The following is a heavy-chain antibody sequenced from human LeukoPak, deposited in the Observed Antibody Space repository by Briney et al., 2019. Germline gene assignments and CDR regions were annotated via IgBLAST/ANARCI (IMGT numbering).Heavy chain of an antibody. V-gene: IGHV3-48*03. J-gene: IGHJ3*02. CDR1: GFTFSSYE. D-gene: IGHD3-22*01. Sequence: GGSLRLSCAASGFTFSSYEMNWVRQAPGKGLEWVSYISSSGSTIYYADSVKGRFTISRDNAKNSLYLKMNSLRAEDTAVYYCARGRSGLYDSSGYYVSKAFDIWGQGTMVTVSS. CDR3: ARGRSGLYDSSGYYVSKAFDI. CDR2: ISSSGSTI.